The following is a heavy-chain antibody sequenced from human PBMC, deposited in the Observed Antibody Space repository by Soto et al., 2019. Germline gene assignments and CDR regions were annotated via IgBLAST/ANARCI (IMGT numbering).Heavy chain of an antibody. J-gene: IGHJ6*02. V-gene: IGHV3-53*01. CDR2: IYSGGST. D-gene: IGHD4-17*01. CDR1: GFTVSSNY. Sequence: EVQLVESGGGLIQPGGSLRLSCAASGFTVSSNYMSWVRQAPGKGLEWVSVIYSGGSTYYADSVKGRFTISRDNSKNTLYLHMNSLRAEDTAVYYCASSPQSTVTTSYYYGMDVWGQGTTVTVSS. CDR3: ASSPQSTVTTSYYYGMDV.